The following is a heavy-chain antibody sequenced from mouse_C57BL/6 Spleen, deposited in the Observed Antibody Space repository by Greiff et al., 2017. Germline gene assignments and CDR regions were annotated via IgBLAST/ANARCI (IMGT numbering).Heavy chain of an antibody. CDR3: ARSDDGYFRDV. CDR2: IYPGSGNT. CDR1: GYTFTDYY. D-gene: IGHD2-3*01. Sequence: QVHVKQSGAELVRPGASVKLSCKASGYTFTDYYINWVKQRPGQGLEWIARIYPGSGNTYYNEKFKGKATLTAEKSSSTAYMQLSSLTSEDSAVYFCARSDDGYFRDVWGTGTTVTVSS. V-gene: IGHV1-76*01. J-gene: IGHJ1*03.